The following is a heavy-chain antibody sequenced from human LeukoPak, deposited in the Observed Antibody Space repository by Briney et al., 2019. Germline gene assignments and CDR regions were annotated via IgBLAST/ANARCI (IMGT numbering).Heavy chain of an antibody. D-gene: IGHD6-19*01. CDR1: GFIFDDYA. V-gene: IGHV3-9*03. CDR2: ITWNSGSI. Sequence: GRSLRLSCAASGFIFDDYAMHWVRQAPGKGLEWVSGITWNSGSIGYADSVKGRFTISRDNAKNSLYLQMNSLRVEDMALFYCAKDVSDRYNSRGFDYWGQGTLVTVSS. CDR3: AKDVSDRYNSRGFDY. J-gene: IGHJ4*02.